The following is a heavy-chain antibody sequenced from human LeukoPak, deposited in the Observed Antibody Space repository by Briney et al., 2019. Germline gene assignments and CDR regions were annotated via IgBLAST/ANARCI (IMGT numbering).Heavy chain of an antibody. CDR1: GFTVSSNY. V-gene: IGHV3-66*01. CDR2: IYSGGST. J-gene: IGHJ6*02. CDR3: ARDLGSSRDGYNFDYYYYGMDV. Sequence: GGSLRLSCAASGFTVSSNYMSWVRQAPGKGLEWVSVIYSGGSTYYADSVKGRFTISRDNSKNTLYLQMNSLRAEGTAVYYCARDLGSSRDGYNFDYYYYGMDVWGQGTTVTVSS. D-gene: IGHD5-24*01.